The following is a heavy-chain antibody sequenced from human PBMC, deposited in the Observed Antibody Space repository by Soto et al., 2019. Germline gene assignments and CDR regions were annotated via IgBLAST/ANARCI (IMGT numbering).Heavy chain of an antibody. D-gene: IGHD3-10*01. CDR3: ARDVLITMVRGVIITPDVGRLDY. V-gene: IGHV1-18*04. Sequence: ASVKVSCKASGSTFTSYGISWVRQAPGQGLEWMGWISAYNGNTNYAQNLQGRVTVTTDTSTSTAYMGLRSLRSDDTAVYYCARDVLITMVRGVIITPDVGRLDYWGQGTLVTVSS. CDR1: GSTFTSYG. J-gene: IGHJ4*02. CDR2: ISAYNGNT.